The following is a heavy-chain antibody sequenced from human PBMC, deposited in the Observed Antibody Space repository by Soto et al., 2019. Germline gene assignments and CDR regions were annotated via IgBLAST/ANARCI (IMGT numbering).Heavy chain of an antibody. CDR2: ISSSSSTI. CDR3: ARDPDIVVVVAATPPYCFDY. CDR1: GFTFSSYS. Sequence: EVQLVESGGGLVQPGGSLRLSCAASGFTFSSYSMNWVRQAPGKGLEWVSYISSSSSTIYYADSVKGRFTISRDNAKNSLYLQMNSLRAEDTAVYYCARDPDIVVVVAATPPYCFDYWGQGTLVTVSS. V-gene: IGHV3-48*01. J-gene: IGHJ4*02. D-gene: IGHD2-15*01.